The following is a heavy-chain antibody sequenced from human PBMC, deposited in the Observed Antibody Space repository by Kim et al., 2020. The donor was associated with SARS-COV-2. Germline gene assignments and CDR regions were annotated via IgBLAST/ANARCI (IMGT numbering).Heavy chain of an antibody. D-gene: IGHD2-2*01. CDR3: ARDFLRPDIVVVPAAPQGWFDP. V-gene: IGHV3-21*01. CDR2: ISSSSSYI. Sequence: GGSLRLSCAASGFTFSSYSMNWVRQAPGKGLEWVSSISSSSSYIYYADSVKGRFTISRDNAKNSLYLQMNSLRAEDTAVYYCARDFLRPDIVVVPAAPQGWFDPWGQEPWSPSPQ. J-gene: IGHJ5*02. CDR1: GFTFSSYS.